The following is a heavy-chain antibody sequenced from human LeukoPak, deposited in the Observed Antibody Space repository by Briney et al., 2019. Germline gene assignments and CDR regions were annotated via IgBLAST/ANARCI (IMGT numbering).Heavy chain of an antibody. CDR1: GGSISSSSYY. J-gene: IGHJ4*02. CDR3: ASRPRVVAPAARPFDY. CDR2: IYYSGST. V-gene: IGHV4-39*01. Sequence: PSETLSLTCTVSGGSISSSSYYWGWIRQPPGKGLEWIGSIYYSGSTYYNPSLKSRVTISVDTSKNQFSLKLSSVTAADTAVYYCASRPRVVAPAARPFDYWGQGTLVTVSS. D-gene: IGHD2-2*01.